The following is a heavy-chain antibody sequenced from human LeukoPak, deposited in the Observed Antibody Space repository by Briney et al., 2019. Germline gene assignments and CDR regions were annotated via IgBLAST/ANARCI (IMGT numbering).Heavy chain of an antibody. D-gene: IGHD2-15*01. V-gene: IGHV3-9*01. J-gene: IGHJ4*02. CDR2: ISWNSSSI. Sequence: GRSLRLSCAASGFTFDDYAMHWVRQAPGKGLEWVSGISWNSSSIGYADSVRGRFTISRDNAKNSLYLQMNSLRAEDTAVYYCATEYCSGGSCYSFYFDYWGQGTLVTVSS. CDR1: GFTFDDYA. CDR3: ATEYCSGGSCYSFYFDY.